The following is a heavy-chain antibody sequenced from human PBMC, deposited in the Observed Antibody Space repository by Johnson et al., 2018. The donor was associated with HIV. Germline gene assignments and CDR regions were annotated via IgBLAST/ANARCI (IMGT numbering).Heavy chain of an antibody. D-gene: IGHD7-27*01. V-gene: IGHV3-33*06. J-gene: IGHJ3*02. CDR2: IWYDGTNK. CDR1: GFTFSSFG. CDR3: AKDRVLGNQDDAFDM. Sequence: QVQLVESGGGVVQPGRSLRLSCAASGFTFSSFGMHWVRQAPGKGLQRVAVIWYDGTNKYYAASVKGRLSISRDNSKNTLYLQINSLRAEETAVYYCAKDRVLGNQDDAFDMWGQGTMVTVSS.